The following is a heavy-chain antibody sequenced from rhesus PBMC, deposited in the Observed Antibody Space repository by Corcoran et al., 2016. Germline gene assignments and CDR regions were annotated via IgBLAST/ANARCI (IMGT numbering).Heavy chain of an antibody. CDR1: GASISSNW. V-gene: IGHV4-80*01. CDR2: IDGNSGRT. Sequence: QVQLQEPGPGLVKPSETLSLTCTVSGASISSNWWTWTRQPPGKGLEGIGDIDGNSGRTNYNPSLKSRVTISKDASKNHFSLELSSVTAADTAVYYCAREKDDYWGQGVLVTVSS. J-gene: IGHJ4*01. CDR3: AREKDDY.